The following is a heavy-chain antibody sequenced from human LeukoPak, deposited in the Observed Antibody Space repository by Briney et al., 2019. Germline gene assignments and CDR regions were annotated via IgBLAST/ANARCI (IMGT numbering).Heavy chain of an antibody. D-gene: IGHD2-2*01. V-gene: IGHV4-34*01. Sequence: SETLSLTCSVYGGSFSAFYWNWIRQPPGKGLEWVGEVNHSGSTYYNPSLKSRVTFSVDTSKKQFSLRLTSVTAADTAVYYCARQYQLLPFDYWGQGTLVTVSS. CDR1: GGSFSAFY. CDR3: ARQYQLLPFDY. J-gene: IGHJ4*02. CDR2: VNHSGST.